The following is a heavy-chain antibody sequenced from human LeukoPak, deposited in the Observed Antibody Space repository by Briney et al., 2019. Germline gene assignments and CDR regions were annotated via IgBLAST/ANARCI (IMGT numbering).Heavy chain of an antibody. CDR3: AKVAGYYGSGSYVFEY. Sequence: ASVKVSCKASGYTFTGYYIHWVRQAPGQGLEWMGWINPNSGGTNYAQKFQGWVTMTRDTSISIVYMELSRLKSDDTAVYYCAKVAGYYGSGSYVFEYWGQGTLVTVS. V-gene: IGHV1-2*04. CDR2: INPNSGGT. CDR1: GYTFTGYY. J-gene: IGHJ4*02. D-gene: IGHD3-10*01.